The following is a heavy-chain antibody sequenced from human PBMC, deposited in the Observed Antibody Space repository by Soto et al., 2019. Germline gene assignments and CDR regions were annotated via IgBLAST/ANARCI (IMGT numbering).Heavy chain of an antibody. V-gene: IGHV3-48*02. CDR1: GFTFSPLS. Sequence: GGSLRLSCVTSGFTFSPLSMIWVRQAPGKGLEWISYITGSSSTIYYADSVRGRFTVSRDNAKNSVFLQMNSLRDEDTAVYFCARVRGPSLMTWYFDFWGQGTLVTVSS. CDR2: ITGSSSTI. CDR3: ARVRGPSLMTWYFDF. D-gene: IGHD3-16*01. J-gene: IGHJ4*02.